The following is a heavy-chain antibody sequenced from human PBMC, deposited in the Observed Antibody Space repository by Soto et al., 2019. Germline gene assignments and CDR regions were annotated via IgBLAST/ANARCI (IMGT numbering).Heavy chain of an antibody. D-gene: IGHD5-12*01. CDR2: IYYSGST. CDR3: ARVGSGYDYGDY. CDR1: GGSISSYY. V-gene: IGHV4-59*01. Sequence: SETLSLTCTVSGGSISSYYWSWIRQPPGKGLEWIGYIYYSGSTNYNPSLKSRVAISVDTSKNQFSLKLSSVTAADTAVYYCARVGSGYDYGDYWGQGTLVTVSS. J-gene: IGHJ4*02.